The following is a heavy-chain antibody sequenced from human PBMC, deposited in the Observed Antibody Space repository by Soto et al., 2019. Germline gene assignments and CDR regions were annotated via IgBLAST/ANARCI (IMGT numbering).Heavy chain of an antibody. V-gene: IGHV1-58*01. D-gene: IGHD3-22*01. Sequence: QMQLVQSGPEVKKPGTSVKVSCKASGFTFTSSAVQWVRQARGQRLAWIGWIVVGSGNTNYAQKFQERVTITRDMSTSTAYMELSSLRSEDTAVYYCAALLRDSSGYYYVGNAFDIWGQGTMVTVSS. CDR1: GFTFTSSA. CDR3: AALLRDSSGYYYVGNAFDI. J-gene: IGHJ3*02. CDR2: IVVGSGNT.